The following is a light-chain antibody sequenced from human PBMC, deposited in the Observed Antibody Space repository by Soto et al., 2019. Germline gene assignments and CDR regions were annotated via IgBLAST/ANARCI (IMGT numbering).Light chain of an antibody. CDR1: SGHSSYA. V-gene: IGLV4-69*01. Sequence: QPVLTQSPSASASLGASVKLTCTLSSGHSSYAIAWHQQQPEKGPRYLMKLSSDGSHSKGDGIPDRFSGSSSGAERYLSIXXXXXXXXXXXYCQTWDTGARVVFGGGTKLTV. CDR2: LSSDGSH. CDR3: QTWDTGARVV. J-gene: IGLJ2*01.